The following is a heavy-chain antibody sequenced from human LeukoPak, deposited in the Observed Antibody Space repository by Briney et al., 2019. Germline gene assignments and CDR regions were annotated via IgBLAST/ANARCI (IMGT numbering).Heavy chain of an antibody. Sequence: SETLSLTCTVSGGSISSYYWGWIRQPPGKGLEWIGYIYYSGSTNYNPSLKSRVTISVDTSKNQFSLKLSSVTAADTAVYYCARVSVAYYYYYYMDVWGKGTTVTVSS. CDR3: ARVSVAYYYYYYMDV. CDR2: IYYSGST. J-gene: IGHJ6*03. CDR1: GGSISSYY. D-gene: IGHD6-19*01. V-gene: IGHV4-59*01.